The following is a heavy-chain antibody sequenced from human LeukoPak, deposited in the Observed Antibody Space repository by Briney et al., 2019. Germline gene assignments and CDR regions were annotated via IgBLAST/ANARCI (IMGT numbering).Heavy chain of an antibody. Sequence: ASVKVSCKASGGTFSSYAISWVRQAPGQGLEWMGRIIPILGIANYAQKFQGRVTITADKSTSTAYMELSSLRSEDTAVYYCARDLLQAWAPGVFDIWGQGTMVTVSS. D-gene: IGHD2-15*01. CDR3: ARDLLQAWAPGVFDI. CDR2: IIPILGIA. J-gene: IGHJ3*02. CDR1: GGTFSSYA. V-gene: IGHV1-69*04.